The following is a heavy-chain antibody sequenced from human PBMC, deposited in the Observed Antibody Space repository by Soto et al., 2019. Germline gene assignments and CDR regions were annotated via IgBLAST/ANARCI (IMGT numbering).Heavy chain of an antibody. CDR2: IYSGGST. CDR1: GFTVSSNY. Sequence: GGSLRLSCAASGFTVSSNYMSWVRQAPGKGLEWVSVIYSGGSTYYADSVKGRFTISRDNSKNTLYLQMNSLRAEDTAVYYCARGSFHYLNDYGDYFVYWCQGTLVTVSS. D-gene: IGHD4-17*01. V-gene: IGHV3-66*01. CDR3: ARGSFHYLNDYGDYFVY. J-gene: IGHJ4*02.